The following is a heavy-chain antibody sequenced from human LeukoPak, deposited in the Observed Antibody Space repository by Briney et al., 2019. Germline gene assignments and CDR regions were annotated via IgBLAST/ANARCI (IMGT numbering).Heavy chain of an antibody. D-gene: IGHD5-12*01. Sequence: PSETLSLTCAVYGGSFSGYYWSWIRQPPGKGLEWIGEINHSGSTNYNPSLKSRVTISVDTSKNQFSLKLSSVTAADTAVYYCARHGSSGYDSAPYMDVWGKGTTVAVSS. J-gene: IGHJ6*03. CDR3: ARHGSSGYDSAPYMDV. CDR1: GGSFSGYY. CDR2: INHSGST. V-gene: IGHV4-34*01.